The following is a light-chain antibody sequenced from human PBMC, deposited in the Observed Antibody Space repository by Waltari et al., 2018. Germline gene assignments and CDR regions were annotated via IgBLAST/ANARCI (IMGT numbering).Light chain of an antibody. V-gene: IGLV4-69*01. J-gene: IGLJ3*02. CDR3: ETGGHGTLV. CDR1: SGHITNV. Sequence: QLVLTQSPSASASLGASVKLTCTLSSGHITNVIAWHQQQPGKGPRVLMKVNSDGSHRKGDDIPDRVSGSGSGPERYLTISSRQSEDEADYYCETGGHGTLVFGGGTKLTVL. CDR2: VNSDGSH.